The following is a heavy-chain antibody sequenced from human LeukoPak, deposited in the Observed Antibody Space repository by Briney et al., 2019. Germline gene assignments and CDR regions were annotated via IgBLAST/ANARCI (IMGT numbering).Heavy chain of an antibody. J-gene: IGHJ4*02. CDR3: AQPDF. CDR1: GFTFSSYA. CDR2: IRFDGSTK. V-gene: IGHV3-30*02. Sequence: PGGSLRLSCAGSGFTFSSYAMSWVRQAPGKGLEWLAFIRFDGSTKYYADSVKGRFTVSRDNSKSTLYLQMNSLRAEDTAVYYCAQPDFWGQGTLVTVSP.